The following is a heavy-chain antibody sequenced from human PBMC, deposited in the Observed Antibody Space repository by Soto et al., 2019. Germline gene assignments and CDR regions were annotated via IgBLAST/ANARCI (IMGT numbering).Heavy chain of an antibody. Sequence: SETLSLTCTVSGGSISSGDYYWSWIRQPPGKGLEWIGYIYYSGSTYYNPSLKSRVTISVDTSKNQFSLKLSSVTAADTAVYYCARDVLGVYYDSSGYRYYYGMDVWGQGTTVTAP. CDR3: ARDVLGVYYDSSGYRYYYGMDV. V-gene: IGHV4-30-4*01. J-gene: IGHJ6*02. D-gene: IGHD3-22*01. CDR1: GGSISSGDYY. CDR2: IYYSGST.